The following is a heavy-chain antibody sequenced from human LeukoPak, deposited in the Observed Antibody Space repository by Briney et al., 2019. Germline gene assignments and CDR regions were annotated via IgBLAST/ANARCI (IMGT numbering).Heavy chain of an antibody. CDR3: ARTLGGSGYYSYYFDY. CDR1: GFTVSSNY. J-gene: IGHJ4*02. Sequence: GGSLRLSCAASGFTVSSNYMSWVRQAPGKGLEWVSVIYSGGSTYYADSVKGRFTISRHNSKNTLYLQMNSLRAEDTAVYYCARTLGGSGYYSYYFDYWGQGTLVTVSS. CDR2: IYSGGST. V-gene: IGHV3-53*04. D-gene: IGHD3-22*01.